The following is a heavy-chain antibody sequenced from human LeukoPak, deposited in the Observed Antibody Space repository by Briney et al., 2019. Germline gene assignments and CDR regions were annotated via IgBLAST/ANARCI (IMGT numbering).Heavy chain of an antibody. CDR1: GFTFSSYS. CDR3: ARVHVDIVVVPAARFTYYYYMDV. J-gene: IGHJ6*03. D-gene: IGHD2-2*01. CDR2: ISSSSSYI. V-gene: IGHV3-21*01. Sequence: KAGGSLRLSCAASGFTFSSYSMNWVRQAPGKGLEWVSSISSSSSYIYYADSVKGRFTISRDNAKNSLYLQMNSLRAEDTAVYYCARVHVDIVVVPAARFTYYYYMDVWGKGTTVTISS.